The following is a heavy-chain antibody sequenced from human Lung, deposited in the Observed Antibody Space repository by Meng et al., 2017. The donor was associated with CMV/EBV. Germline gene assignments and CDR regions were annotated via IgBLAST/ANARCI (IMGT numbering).Heavy chain of an antibody. Sequence: SETXSLXCSVSGGSIKNTDYYWAWVRQVPGKGLEWIGSILYSGGTYYNPSLGSRVTILLDTSKNQFSLKVNSVTAADTAVYYCAREDYYDSSGYHKTLDIRXQGTLVTVSS. D-gene: IGHD3-22*01. CDR3: AREDYYDSSGYHKTLDI. V-gene: IGHV4-39*07. J-gene: IGHJ4*03. CDR2: ILYSGGT. CDR1: GGSIKNTDYY.